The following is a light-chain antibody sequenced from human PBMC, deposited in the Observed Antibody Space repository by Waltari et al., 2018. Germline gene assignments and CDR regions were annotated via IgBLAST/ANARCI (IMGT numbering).Light chain of an antibody. CDR3: CSYAGSYTSYVV. CDR2: EVS. J-gene: IGLJ2*01. V-gene: IGLV2-23*02. Sequence: QSALTQPASVSGSPGQSLTISCTGTTSDVGSYNLVSWYQQHPGKAPTLIIYEVSQRPSGVSNRFSGSKSGNTASLTISGLQAEDEADYHCCSYAGSYTSYVVFGGGTKLTVL. CDR1: TSDVGSYNL.